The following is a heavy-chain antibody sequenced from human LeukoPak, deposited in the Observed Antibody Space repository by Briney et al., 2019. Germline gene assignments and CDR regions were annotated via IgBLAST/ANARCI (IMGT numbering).Heavy chain of an antibody. V-gene: IGHV3-30*02. Sequence: PGGSLRLSCAASGFTFCNYGMHWVRQAPGMGLEGVAFIRSGGSIKYYADSVKGRFTSSRDNSKNTLYLQMNSLRAEDTAVYFCAKDQPMVYFDYWGQGTLVTVSS. D-gene: IGHD3-10*01. J-gene: IGHJ4*02. CDR3: AKDQPMVYFDY. CDR1: GFTFCNYG. CDR2: IRSGGSIK.